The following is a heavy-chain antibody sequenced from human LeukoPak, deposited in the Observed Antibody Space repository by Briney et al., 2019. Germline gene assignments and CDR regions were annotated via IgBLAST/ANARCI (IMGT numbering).Heavy chain of an antibody. CDR1: GFAVNTYW. CDR3: ASGIAVAGTGFDY. CDR2: INSDGSST. D-gene: IGHD6-19*01. V-gene: IGHV3-74*01. J-gene: IGHJ4*02. Sequence: GGSLRLSCAASGFAVNTYWMHWVRQAPGKGLVWVSRINSDGSSTSYADSVKGRFTISRDNAKNTLYLQMNSLRAEDTAVYYCASGIAVAGTGFDYWGQGTLVTVSS.